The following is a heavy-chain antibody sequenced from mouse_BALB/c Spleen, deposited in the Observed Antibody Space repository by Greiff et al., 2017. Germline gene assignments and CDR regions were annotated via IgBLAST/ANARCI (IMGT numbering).Heavy chain of an antibody. CDR3: ARHYGSSYGFAY. V-gene: IGHV3-2*02. J-gene: IGHJ3*01. Sequence: EVQRVESGPGLVKPSQSLSLTCTVTGYSITSDYAWNWIRQFPGNKLEWMGYISYSGSTSYNPSLKSRISITRDTSKNQFFLQLNSVTTEDTATYYCARHYGSSYGFAYWGQGTLVTVSA. CDR2: ISYSGST. CDR1: GYSITSDYA. D-gene: IGHD1-1*01.